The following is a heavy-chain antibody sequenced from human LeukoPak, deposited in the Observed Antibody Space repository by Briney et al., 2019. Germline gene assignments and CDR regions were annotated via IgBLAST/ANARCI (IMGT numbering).Heavy chain of an antibody. J-gene: IGHJ4*02. V-gene: IGHV3-48*04. CDR2: ISSSGTTI. Sequence: GGSLRLSCAASGFTFSSYTMNWVRQPPGKGLEWVSYISSSGTTINYADSVKGRFTISRDNAKNSLYLQMNSLRAEDTTVYYCARGGGRVDYWGQGTLVTVSS. CDR3: ARGGGRVDY. CDR1: GFTFSSYT. D-gene: IGHD1-26*01.